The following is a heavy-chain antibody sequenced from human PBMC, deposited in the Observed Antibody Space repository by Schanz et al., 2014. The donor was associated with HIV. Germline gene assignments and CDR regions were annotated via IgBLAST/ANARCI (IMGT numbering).Heavy chain of an antibody. Sequence: QVQLVESGGGVVQPGRSLRLSCAASGFIFSTYAMHWVRQAPGKGLEWVAVIWYDGSNKYYGDSVKGRFTISRDNSKNTLYLQMNSLRDEDTAVYYCARRSSDGGYYDNWGQGTLVTVSS. J-gene: IGHJ4*02. V-gene: IGHV3-33*08. CDR1: GFIFSTYA. CDR3: ARRSSDGGYYDN. CDR2: IWYDGSNK. D-gene: IGHD2-15*01.